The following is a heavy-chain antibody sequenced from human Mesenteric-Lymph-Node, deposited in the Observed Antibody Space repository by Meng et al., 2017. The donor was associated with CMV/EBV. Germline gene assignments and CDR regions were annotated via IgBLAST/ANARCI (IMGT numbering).Heavy chain of an antibody. CDR3: ARIGGVTNWGFVY. D-gene: IGHD7-27*01. CDR1: GGTFSSYT. Sequence: RASGGTFSSYTVNWVRQAPGQGLEWIGDITPFFGTANYAQNLQGRVTFTTDESTTTADMELSSLRSEDTAVYYCARIGGVTNWGFVYWGQGTLVTVSS. V-gene: IGHV1-69*05. J-gene: IGHJ4*02. CDR2: ITPFFGTA.